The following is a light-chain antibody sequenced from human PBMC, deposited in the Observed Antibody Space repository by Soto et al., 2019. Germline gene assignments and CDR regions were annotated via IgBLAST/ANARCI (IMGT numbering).Light chain of an antibody. Sequence: QSALTQPASVSGSPGQSITISCTGTSSDVGGYNYVSWYQQHPGKGPKLMIYDVSNRPSGVSNRFSGSKSGNTASLTISGLQAEDEADYYCMSYTSSNTRVFGGGTKVTVL. CDR3: MSYTSSNTRV. CDR1: SSDVGGYNY. J-gene: IGLJ2*01. CDR2: DVS. V-gene: IGLV2-14*01.